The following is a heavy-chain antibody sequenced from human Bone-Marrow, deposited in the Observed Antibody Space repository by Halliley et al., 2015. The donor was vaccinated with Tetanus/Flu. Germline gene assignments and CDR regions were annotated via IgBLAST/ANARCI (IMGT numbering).Heavy chain of an antibody. Sequence: VSGIRVSGRTTYYADSVKGRFAISRDNSKNTVYLQLNSVRTDDTAVYYCAKPPSGSRTFPYFDSWGQGTLVTVSS. CDR3: AKPPSGSRTFPYFDS. CDR2: IRVSGRTT. D-gene: IGHD6-25*01. V-gene: IGHV3-23*01. J-gene: IGHJ4*02.